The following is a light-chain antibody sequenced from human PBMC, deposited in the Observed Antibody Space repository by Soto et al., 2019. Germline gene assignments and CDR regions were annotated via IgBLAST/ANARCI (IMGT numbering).Light chain of an antibody. Sequence: QSVLTQPPSASGSPGQSVTISCTGTSNDVGNYNYVSWYQQHPGKAPQVLISEVSKRPSGVPDRFSGYKSGNMASLTVSGLQAEDDADYCCSSYSGTNNLLIFGGGTKLTVL. CDR3: SSYSGTNNLLI. V-gene: IGLV2-8*01. CDR1: SNDVGNYNY. CDR2: EVS. J-gene: IGLJ2*01.